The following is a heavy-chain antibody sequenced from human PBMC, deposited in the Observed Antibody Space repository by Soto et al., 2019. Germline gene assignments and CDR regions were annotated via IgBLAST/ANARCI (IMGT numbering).Heavy chain of an antibody. CDR1: GYTFTSYG. CDR2: ISAHNGNT. CDR3: ARGRYGDY. Sequence: QVHLVQFGAEVKKPGASVRVSCKGSGYTFTSYGITWVRQAPGQGLEWMGWISAHNGNTNYAQKLQGRVTVTTDTATSTAYMELRSLRSDDTAVYYCARGRYGDYWGQGALVTVSS. D-gene: IGHD1-1*01. V-gene: IGHV1-18*01. J-gene: IGHJ4*02.